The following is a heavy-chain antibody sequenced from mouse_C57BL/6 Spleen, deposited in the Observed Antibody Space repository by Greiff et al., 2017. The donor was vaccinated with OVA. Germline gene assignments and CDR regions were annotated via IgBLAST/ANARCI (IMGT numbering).Heavy chain of an antibody. D-gene: IGHD2-4*01. Sequence: VQLQQSGPELVKPGASVKISCKASGYTFTDYYMNWVKQSHGKSLEWIGDINPNNGGTSYNQKFKGKATLTVDKSSSTAYMELRSLTSEDSAVYYCAREGDYYDFFAYWGQGTLVTVSA. J-gene: IGHJ3*01. V-gene: IGHV1-26*01. CDR1: GYTFTDYY. CDR2: INPNNGGT. CDR3: AREGDYYDFFAY.